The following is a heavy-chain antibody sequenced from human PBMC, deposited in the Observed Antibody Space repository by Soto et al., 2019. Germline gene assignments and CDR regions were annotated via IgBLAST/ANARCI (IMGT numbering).Heavy chain of an antibody. CDR1: GGSISSYY. V-gene: IGHV4-4*07. CDR3: ARANTLNYYFWSGHYYFDY. Sequence: AETLSLTCTVSGGSISSYYWSWIRQPAGKGLEWIGRIYTSGSTNYNPSLKRRLTMSVDTSKNQFSLTLCSVTAADTDLYYCARANTLNYYFWSGHYYFDYWGQGTLVTVSS. CDR2: IYTSGST. D-gene: IGHD3-3*01. J-gene: IGHJ4*02.